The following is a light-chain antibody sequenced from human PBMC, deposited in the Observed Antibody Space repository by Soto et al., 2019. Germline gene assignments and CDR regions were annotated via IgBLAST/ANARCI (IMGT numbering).Light chain of an antibody. V-gene: IGKV3-20*01. Sequence: EIVLTQSPGTLSLSPGERATLSCRASQSVSSGYLAWYQQKPGQAPRLLIYGASNRATGIPDRFSGSGSGTDFTLTISRLEPEDFAVYYCKQYFTSRTFGQGTKLEIK. J-gene: IGKJ2*02. CDR2: GAS. CDR1: QSVSSGY. CDR3: KQYFTSRT.